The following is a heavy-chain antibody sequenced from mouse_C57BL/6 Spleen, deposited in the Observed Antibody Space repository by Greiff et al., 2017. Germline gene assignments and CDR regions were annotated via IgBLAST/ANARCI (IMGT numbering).Heavy chain of an antibody. CDR1: GFTFSSYA. D-gene: IGHD2-1*01. CDR3: TRGGGKGDAMDY. J-gene: IGHJ4*01. V-gene: IGHV5-9-1*02. CDR2: ISSGGDYI. Sequence: EVKLMESGEGLVKPGGSLKLSCAASGFTFSSYAMSWVRQTPEKRLEWVAYISSGGDYIYYADTVKGRFTISRDNARNTLYLQMSSLKSEDTAMYYCTRGGGKGDAMDYWGQGTSVTVSS.